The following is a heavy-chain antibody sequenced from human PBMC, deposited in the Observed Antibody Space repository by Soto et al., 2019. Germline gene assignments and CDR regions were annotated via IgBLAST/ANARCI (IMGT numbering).Heavy chain of an antibody. Sequence: PSETLSLTCAVSGGSFSGYYWGWFRQPPGKGLEWIGEINHSGTTSYNPSLKSRVTISVDSSKNQLSLKLSSVTAADTAVYFCAXEEVPQWFSRGYYGMDVWGQGTTVTVSS. CDR3: AXEEVPQWFSRGYYGMDV. CDR1: GGSFSGYY. CDR2: INHSGTT. J-gene: IGHJ6*02. D-gene: IGHD2-8*01. V-gene: IGHV4-34*01.